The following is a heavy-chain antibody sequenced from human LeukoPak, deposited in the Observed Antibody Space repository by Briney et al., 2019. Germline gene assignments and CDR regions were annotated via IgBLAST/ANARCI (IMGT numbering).Heavy chain of an antibody. CDR3: ARAQRITMIVVVSRGAFDI. Sequence: ASVTVSCRASGYTFTSYAMHWVRQAPGQRLEWMGRINAGNGNTKYSQKFQGRVTITRDTSASTAYMELSSLRSEDTAVYYCARAQRITMIVVVSRGAFDIGGQGTMVTVSS. D-gene: IGHD3-22*01. CDR1: GYTFTSYA. V-gene: IGHV1-3*01. CDR2: INAGNGNT. J-gene: IGHJ3*02.